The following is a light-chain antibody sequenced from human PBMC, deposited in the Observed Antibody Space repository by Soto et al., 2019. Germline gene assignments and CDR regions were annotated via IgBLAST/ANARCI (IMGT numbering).Light chain of an antibody. CDR1: SSDVGNYKY. CDR3: SSYAGSNNLGL. V-gene: IGLV2-14*01. J-gene: IGLJ2*01. Sequence: QSALTQPASVSGSPGQSITISCTGTSSDVGNYKYVSWYQQHPGKAPKLMIYEVSNRPSGVSNRFSGSKSGNTASLTISGLQAEDETDYYCSSYAGSNNLGLFGGGTKLTVL. CDR2: EVS.